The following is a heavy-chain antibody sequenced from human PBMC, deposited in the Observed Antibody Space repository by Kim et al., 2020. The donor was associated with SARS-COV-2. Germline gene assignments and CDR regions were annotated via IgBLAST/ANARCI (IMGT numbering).Heavy chain of an antibody. J-gene: IGHJ4*02. CDR1: GGSISSGDYY. CDR3: AREISSTWLVIRHFDY. CDR2: IYYSGST. D-gene: IGHD6-19*01. Sequence: SETLSLTCTVSGGSISSGDYYWSWIRQPPGKGLEWIGYIYYSGSTYYNPSLKSRVTISVDTSKNRFSLKLSSVTAADTAVYYCAREISSTWLVIRHFDYWGQETRVSVSS. V-gene: IGHV4-30-4*01.